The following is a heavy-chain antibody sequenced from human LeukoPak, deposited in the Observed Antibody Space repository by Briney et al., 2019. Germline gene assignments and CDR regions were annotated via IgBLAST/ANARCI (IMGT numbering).Heavy chain of an antibody. D-gene: IGHD3-3*01. CDR1: GFTVSSNY. CDR2: IYSGGST. Sequence: PGGSLRLSCAASGFTVSSNYMSWVRQAPGKGLEWVSVIYSGGSTYYADSVKGRFTISRDNSKNTLYLQMNSLRAEDTAVYYCARVGDPHYDFWPSGRFWGPIDYWGQGTLVTVSS. J-gene: IGHJ4*02. V-gene: IGHV3-66*01. CDR3: ARVGDPHYDFWPSGRFWGPIDY.